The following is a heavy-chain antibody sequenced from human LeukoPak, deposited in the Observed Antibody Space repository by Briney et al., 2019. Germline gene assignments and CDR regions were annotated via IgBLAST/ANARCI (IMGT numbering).Heavy chain of an antibody. V-gene: IGHV4-34*01. CDR2: INHSGST. J-gene: IGHJ4*02. CDR1: GGSFSGYY. Sequence: SETLSLTCAVYGGSFSGYYWSWIRQPPGKGLEWMGEINHSGSTNYNPSLNSRVPISVDTYKNQFSLKLSSVTAADTAVYYCARGRGRNIVVVVVEGYDYWGQGTMVTVSS. D-gene: IGHD2-15*01. CDR3: ARGRGRNIVVVVVEGYDY.